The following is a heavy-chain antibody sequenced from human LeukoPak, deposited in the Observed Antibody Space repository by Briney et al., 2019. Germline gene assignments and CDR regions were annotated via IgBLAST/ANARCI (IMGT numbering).Heavy chain of an antibody. J-gene: IGHJ4*02. CDR1: GGSISSSSYY. CDR2: IYYSGST. D-gene: IGHD2-15*01. CDR3: ARAAGYGYFDY. V-gene: IGHV4-39*07. Sequence: LETLSLTCTVSGGSISSSSYYWGWIRQPPGKGLEWIGSIYYSGSTYYNPSLKSRVTISVDTSKNQFSLKLSSVTAADTAVYYCARAAGYGYFDYWGQGTLVTVSS.